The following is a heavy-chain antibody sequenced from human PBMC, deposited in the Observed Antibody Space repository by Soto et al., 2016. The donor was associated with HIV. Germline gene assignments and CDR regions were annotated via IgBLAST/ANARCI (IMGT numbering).Heavy chain of an antibody. Sequence: EVQLVESGGGLVQPGRSLRLSCAASGFTFDDYAMHWVRQAPGKGLEWVSGISWNSGSIGYADSVKGRFTISRDNAKNSLYLQMNSLRAEDMALYYCAKAVGQWLVVGYFQHWGQGTLVTVSS. CDR2: ISWNSGSI. D-gene: IGHD6-19*01. CDR3: AKAVGQWLVVGYFQH. CDR1: GFTFDDYA. J-gene: IGHJ1*01. V-gene: IGHV3-9*03.